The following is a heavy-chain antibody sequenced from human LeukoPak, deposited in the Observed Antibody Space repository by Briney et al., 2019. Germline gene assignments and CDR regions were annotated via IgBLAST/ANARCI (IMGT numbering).Heavy chain of an antibody. V-gene: IGHV1-18*04. CDR2: ISAYNGNT. Sequence: ASVKVSCKSSGYTFTSYYMHWVRQAPGRGLEWMGWISAYNGNTNYARNLQGRVTMTTDTSTSTAYMELSSLRSEDTAVYYCARGQYQLLYGWLDPWGQGTLVTVSS. J-gene: IGHJ5*02. D-gene: IGHD2-2*02. CDR1: GYTFTSYY. CDR3: ARGQYQLLYGWLDP.